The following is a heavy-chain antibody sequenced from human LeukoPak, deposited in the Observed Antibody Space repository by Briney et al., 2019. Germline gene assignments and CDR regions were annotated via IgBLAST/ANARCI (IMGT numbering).Heavy chain of an antibody. V-gene: IGHV4-4*09. D-gene: IGHD3-9*01. CDR3: ARHGDVRYFDWLKDGFDY. CDR1: GGSISSYY. Sequence: SETLSLTCTVFGGSISSYYWSWIRKPPGKGLEWVGYIYNSGITNKNPSLKSRVTISGDTSKNQFSLKLSSVTAADTAVYYCARHGDVRYFDWLKDGFDYWGQGTLVTVSS. CDR2: IYNSGIT. J-gene: IGHJ4*02.